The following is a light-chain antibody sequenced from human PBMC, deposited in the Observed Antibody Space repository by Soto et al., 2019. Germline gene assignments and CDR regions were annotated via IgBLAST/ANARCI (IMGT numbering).Light chain of an antibody. CDR1: ETISTD. J-gene: IGKJ2*01. V-gene: IGKV1-39*01. Sequence: DFQLTQSPSSLSASVGDRVTITCRASETISTDLNWYQQKPGKAPKVLIYAASSLQSGVPSRFSGSGSGTDFTLTISSLQPEDFAVYYCQQYDTLPPGYTFGQGTKLQI. CDR3: QQYDTLPPGYT. CDR2: AAS.